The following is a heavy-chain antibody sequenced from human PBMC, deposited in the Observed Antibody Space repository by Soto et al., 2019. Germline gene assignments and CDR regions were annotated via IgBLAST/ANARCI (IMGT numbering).Heavy chain of an antibody. J-gene: IGHJ6*02. CDR3: ARDDRGVKDYYYYYYGMDV. CDR2: INPSGGST. D-gene: IGHD3-3*01. V-gene: IGHV1-46*01. CDR1: GYTFTSYY. Sequence: QVQLVQSGAEVKKPGASVKVSCKASGYTFTSYYMHWVRQAPGQGLEWMGIINPSGGSTSYAQKFQGRVTMTRDTSPSTVYMELSSLRSEDTAVYYCARDDRGVKDYYYYYYGMDVWGQGTTVTVSS.